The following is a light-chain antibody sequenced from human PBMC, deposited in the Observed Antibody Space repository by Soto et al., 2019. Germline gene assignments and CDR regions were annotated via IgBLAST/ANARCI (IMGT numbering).Light chain of an antibody. CDR3: ASWDGSLSGHV. Sequence: QPVLTQPPSVSGAPGQRVTISCTGSSSNIGAGFDTHWYQKLPGTAPKLLIYGHSSRPSGLPDRFSGSKSGTSASLAISGLRSEDEADYYCASWDGSLSGHVFGTGTKVTVL. V-gene: IGLV1-40*01. CDR1: SSNIGAGFD. J-gene: IGLJ1*01. CDR2: GHS.